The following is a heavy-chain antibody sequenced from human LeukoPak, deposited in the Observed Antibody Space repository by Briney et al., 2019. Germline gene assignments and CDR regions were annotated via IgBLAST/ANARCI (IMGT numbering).Heavy chain of an antibody. CDR3: ALLGSSWYQGRGY. D-gene: IGHD6-13*01. CDR1: GDSISSGDYY. J-gene: IGHJ4*02. CDR2: ISSCGST. V-gene: IGHV4-61*02. Sequence: PSQTLSLTCTVSGDSISSGDYYWSWIRQPAGKGLEWIGRISSCGSTNYNPSLKSRVTISVDTSKNQFSLKLSSVTAADTAVYYCALLGSSWYQGRGYWGQGTLVTVSS.